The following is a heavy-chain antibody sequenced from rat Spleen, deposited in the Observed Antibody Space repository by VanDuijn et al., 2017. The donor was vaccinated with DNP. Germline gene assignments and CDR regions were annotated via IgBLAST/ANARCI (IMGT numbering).Heavy chain of an antibody. Sequence: EVQLVESGGGLVQPGRSLKLSCAASGFTFSAYYMAWVRQAPAKGLEWVASINPSGGSSYYRDSVKGRFTISRDNARNTLYLQMDSLRSEDTATYYCARPDYWGQGVMVTVSS. V-gene: IGHV5-25*01. CDR1: GFTFSAYY. CDR2: INPSGGSS. CDR3: ARPDY. J-gene: IGHJ2*01.